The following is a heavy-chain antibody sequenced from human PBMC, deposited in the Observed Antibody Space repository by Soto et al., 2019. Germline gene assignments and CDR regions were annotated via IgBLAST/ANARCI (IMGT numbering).Heavy chain of an antibody. CDR1: GDSIISSDFY. CDR2: IFYLGSS. V-gene: IGHV4-39*01. Sequence: KPSETLSLTCTVSGDSIISSDFYWGWVRQPPGKGLEWIGSIFYLGSSYYNPSLKSRVTMSVDTSKNQFSLRLRSVTAADTALYFCARHSLALRKNNWFDPWRQGIMVTVSS. CDR3: ARHSLALRKNNWFDP. D-gene: IGHD3-3*02. J-gene: IGHJ5*02.